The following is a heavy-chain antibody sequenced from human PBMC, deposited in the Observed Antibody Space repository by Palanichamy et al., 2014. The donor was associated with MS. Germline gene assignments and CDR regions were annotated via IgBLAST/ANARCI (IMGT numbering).Heavy chain of an antibody. J-gene: IGHJ4*02. CDR3: AYRAYGSYGSALAY. D-gene: IGHD3-10*01. V-gene: IGHV2-5*02. CDR2: IYWDDDK. Sequence: GWVRQPPEKALEWLALIYWDDDKRYSPSLKSRLTITKDASKNQVVLTMTNVDSVDTATYYCAYRAYGSYGSALAYWGQGTLVTVSS.